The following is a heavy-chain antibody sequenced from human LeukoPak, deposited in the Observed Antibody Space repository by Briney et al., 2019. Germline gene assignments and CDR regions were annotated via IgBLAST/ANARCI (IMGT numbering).Heavy chain of an antibody. CDR3: ARANNGSWHN. Sequence: GGSLRLSCAASGFTFSSYWMNWVRQAPGKGLVWVSRIASDGSSTTYADSVKGRFSISRDNAKNTLYLQMNSLRVEDTAVYYCARANNGSWHNWGQGTLVTVSS. V-gene: IGHV3-74*01. D-gene: IGHD1/OR15-1a*01. CDR1: GFTFSSYW. J-gene: IGHJ4*02. CDR2: IASDGSST.